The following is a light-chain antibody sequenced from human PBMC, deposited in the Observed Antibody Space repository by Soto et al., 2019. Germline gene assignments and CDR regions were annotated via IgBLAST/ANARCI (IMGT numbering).Light chain of an antibody. CDR3: QQYYKWPLT. Sequence: IMMSQFPVILSVSPGERATLSCRASQSVGINLAWYQQKPDQAPRLLIYDASSRATGAPARFSGSGSGTDFTLTISSLQSEDFAVYYCQQYYKWPLTFGGGTKVEIK. J-gene: IGKJ4*01. CDR1: QSVGIN. V-gene: IGKV3-15*01. CDR2: DAS.